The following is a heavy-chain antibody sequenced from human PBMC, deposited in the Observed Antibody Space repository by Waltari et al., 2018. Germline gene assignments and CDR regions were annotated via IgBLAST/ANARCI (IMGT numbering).Heavy chain of an antibody. Sequence: EVQLVESGGGLVKPGGSLRLSCSAPGFTFKTRTMTGVRQAPGKGLEWVASISSKSTYIFYADSVKGRFTISRDNADNSLTLQMNSLEAADTALYYCASRVSSPGGLDVWGQGTTVTVSS. V-gene: IGHV3-21*02. D-gene: IGHD3-16*01. J-gene: IGHJ6*02. CDR3: ASRVSSPGGLDV. CDR1: GFTFKTRT. CDR2: ISSKSTYI.